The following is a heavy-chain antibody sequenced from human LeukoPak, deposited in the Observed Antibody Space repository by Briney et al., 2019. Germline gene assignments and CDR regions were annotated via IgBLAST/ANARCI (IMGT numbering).Heavy chain of an antibody. Sequence: PGGSLRLSCVASGFTFSNYCMHWVRQAPGKGLEWVSLICHDGSNPYYEDSVKGRFTISRDNSKNTLYLQMDSLRAEDTAVYYCASSPGGNINWFDPWGQGTLVTASS. V-gene: IGHV3-33*01. CDR3: ASSPGGNINWFDP. J-gene: IGHJ5*02. D-gene: IGHD4-23*01. CDR2: ICHDGSNP. CDR1: GFTFSNYC.